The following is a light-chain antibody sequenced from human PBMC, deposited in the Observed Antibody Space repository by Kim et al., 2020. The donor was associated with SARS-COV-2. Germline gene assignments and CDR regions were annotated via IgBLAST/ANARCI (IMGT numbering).Light chain of an antibody. CDR1: QSLSID. Sequence: VSPGERATLSCRAWQSLSIDLAWYQQRPGQAPGPLIYGASTRATGIPARFSGSESGTEFTLTISSLQSEDFAVYYCQQYNNWPPYTFGQGTKLEI. CDR3: QQYNNWPPYT. CDR2: GAS. J-gene: IGKJ2*01. V-gene: IGKV3-15*01.